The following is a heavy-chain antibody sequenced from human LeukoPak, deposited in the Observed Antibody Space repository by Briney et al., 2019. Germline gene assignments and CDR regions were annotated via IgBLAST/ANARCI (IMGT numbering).Heavy chain of an antibody. D-gene: IGHD1-26*01. CDR3: ARHGTYSGSHYYANFDY. Sequence: GESLKISCKGSGYSFTSYWIGWVRQMPGKGLEWMGIIYPGDSDTRYSPSFQGQVTISADKSISTAYLQWSSLKASDTAMYYCARHGTYSGSHYYANFDYWGQGTLVTVSS. CDR2: IYPGDSDT. V-gene: IGHV5-51*01. J-gene: IGHJ4*02. CDR1: GYSFTSYW.